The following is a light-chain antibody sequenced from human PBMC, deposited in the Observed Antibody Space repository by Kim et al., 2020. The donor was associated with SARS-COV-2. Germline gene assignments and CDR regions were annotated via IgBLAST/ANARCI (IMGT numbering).Light chain of an antibody. V-gene: IGKV1-27*01. CDR3: QNYTTAPFT. CDR2: AAS. J-gene: IGKJ3*01. CDR1: QDITNY. Sequence: DIQMTQSPSSLSVSVGDRVTITCRASQDITNYLAWYQQTPGRVPKLLIYAASTLQSGVPSRFSGSGSGTDFTLTITSLQPEDVATYYCQNYTTAPFTFGPGTKLDIK.